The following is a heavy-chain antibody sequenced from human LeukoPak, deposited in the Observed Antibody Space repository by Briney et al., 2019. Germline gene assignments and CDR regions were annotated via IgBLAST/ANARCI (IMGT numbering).Heavy chain of an antibody. Sequence: SETLSLTCTVSGYSISSGYYWGWIRQPPGKGLEWIGSIYHSGNSYYNPSLESRVTISVDTSKNQFSLKLRSVTAADTAVYYCAIIGYSSSWDAGFSFDYWGQGTLVTVSS. CDR3: AIIGYSSSWDAGFSFDY. V-gene: IGHV4-38-2*02. D-gene: IGHD6-13*01. CDR2: IYHSGNS. J-gene: IGHJ4*02. CDR1: GYSISSGYY.